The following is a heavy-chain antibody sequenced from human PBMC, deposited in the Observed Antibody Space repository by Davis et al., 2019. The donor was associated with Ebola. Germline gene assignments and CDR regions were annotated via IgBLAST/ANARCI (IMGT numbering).Heavy chain of an antibody. CDR1: GFTFSSYG. J-gene: IGHJ5*02. CDR2: ISYDGSNE. CDR3: ASGLRGYSYGNWFDT. D-gene: IGHD5-18*01. V-gene: IGHV3-30*03. Sequence: PGGSLRLSCAASGFTFSSYGMHWFRQVPGKGLEWMAVISYDGSNEYYADSVKGRFTISRDNSKNTLYLQMNSLRAEDTAVYYCASGLRGYSYGNWFDTWGQGTLVTVSS.